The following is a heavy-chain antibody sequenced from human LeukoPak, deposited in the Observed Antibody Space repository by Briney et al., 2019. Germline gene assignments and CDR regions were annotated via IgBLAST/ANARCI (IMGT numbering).Heavy chain of an antibody. V-gene: IGHV3-49*04. CDR2: IRSKVYGGTT. D-gene: IGHD3-10*01. CDR1: GFSFGDYG. J-gene: IGHJ4*02. CDR3: TGSFGELTFFDY. Sequence: GGSLRLSCTASGFSFGDYGMSWVRQAPGKGLEWVGFIRSKVYGGTTEYVASVKGRFTISRDDSKSIAYLQMNSLKTEDTAVYYCTGSFGELTFFDYWGQGTLVTVSS.